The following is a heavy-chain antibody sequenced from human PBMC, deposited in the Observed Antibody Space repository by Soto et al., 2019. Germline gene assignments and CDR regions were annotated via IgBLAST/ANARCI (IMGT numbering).Heavy chain of an antibody. V-gene: IGHV4-59*01. D-gene: IGHD6-13*01. CDR2: IYYSGST. CDR3: ARLGYSSSWSDFDY. J-gene: IGHJ4*02. Sequence: QVQLQESGPGLVKPSETLSLTCTVSGGSISSYYWSWIRQPPGKGLEWIGYIYYSGSTNYNPSLKSRVTIAVDTSKNQFSLKLSSVTAADTAVYYCARLGYSSSWSDFDYWGQGTLVTVSS. CDR1: GGSISSYY.